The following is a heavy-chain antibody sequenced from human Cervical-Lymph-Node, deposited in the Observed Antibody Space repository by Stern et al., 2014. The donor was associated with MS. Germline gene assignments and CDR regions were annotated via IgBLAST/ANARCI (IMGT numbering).Heavy chain of an antibody. J-gene: IGHJ4*02. CDR1: GGSISSSNW. D-gene: IGHD6-19*01. CDR3: ARARKKYSSGWYFDY. CDR2: IYHSGST. Sequence: QVQLQESGPGLVKPSGTLSLTCAVSGGSISSSNWWSWVRQPPGKGLEWIGEIYHSGSTNYNPSLKSRVTISVDKSKNHFSLKLSSVTAADTAVYYCARARKKYSSGWYFDYWGQGTLVTVSS. V-gene: IGHV4-4*02.